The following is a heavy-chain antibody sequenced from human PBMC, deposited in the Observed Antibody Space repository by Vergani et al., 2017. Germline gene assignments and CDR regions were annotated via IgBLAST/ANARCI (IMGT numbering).Heavy chain of an antibody. CDR3: AKGSGSYYNAEFVYFDY. CDR2: IIPIFGTA. CDR1: GGTFSSYA. D-gene: IGHD3-10*01. V-gene: IGHV1-69*06. Sequence: QVQLVQSGAEVKKPGSSVKVSCKASGGTFSSYAISWVRQAPGQGLEWMGRIIPIFGTANYAQKFQGRVTITRDTSASTAYMELSSLRSEDTAVYYCAKGSGSYYNAEFVYFDYWGQGTLVTVSS. J-gene: IGHJ4*02.